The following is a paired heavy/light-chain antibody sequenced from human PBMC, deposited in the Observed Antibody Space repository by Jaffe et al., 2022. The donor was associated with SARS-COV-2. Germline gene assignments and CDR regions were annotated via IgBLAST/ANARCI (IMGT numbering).Heavy chain of an antibody. Sequence: QVQLQESGPGLVKPSETLSLTCTVSGGSISSYYWSWIRQPAGKGLEWIGRIYTSGSTNYNPSLKSRVTMSVDTSKNQFSLKLSSVTAADTAVYYCARVGSITMIEPSGTGAFDIWGQGTMVTVSS. CDR2: IYTSGST. CDR3: ARVGSITMIEPSGTGAFDI. V-gene: IGHV4-4*07. CDR1: GGSISSYY. D-gene: IGHD3-22*01. J-gene: IGHJ3*02.
Light chain of an antibody. CDR3: QAWDSSYVV. CDR1: KLGDKY. CDR2: QDS. Sequence: SYELTQPPSVSVSPGQTASITCSGDKLGDKYACWYQQKPGQSPVLVIYQDSKRPSGIPERFSGSNSGNTATLTISGTQAMDEADYYCQAWDSSYVVFGGGTKLTVL. J-gene: IGLJ2*01. V-gene: IGLV3-1*01.